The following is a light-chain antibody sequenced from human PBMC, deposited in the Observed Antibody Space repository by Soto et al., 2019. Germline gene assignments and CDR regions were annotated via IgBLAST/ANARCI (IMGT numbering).Light chain of an antibody. CDR2: SDN. V-gene: IGLV1-44*01. Sequence: QPVLTQPPSASGTPGQRGTISCSGNNSNVGNNAVSWYQHVPGTAPKLLIYSDNQRPSGVPDRFSGSKSGTSASLAISGLQSGDEAEYYCAAWDDSLNGVIFGGGTQLTVL. J-gene: IGLJ2*01. CDR1: NSNVGNNA. CDR3: AAWDDSLNGVI.